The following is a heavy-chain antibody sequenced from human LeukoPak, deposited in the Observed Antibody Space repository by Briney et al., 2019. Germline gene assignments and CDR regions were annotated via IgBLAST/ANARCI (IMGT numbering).Heavy chain of an antibody. D-gene: IGHD6-25*01. Sequence: PGGSLRLSCAASGFTFSNAWMSWVRQAPGKGLEWVSGITGRGEHIFYAGSVKGRFTISRGNSKNTLYLQMNSLRAEDTAVYYCAKDRRLAAFDYGGQGTLVTVSS. CDR3: AKDRRLAAFDY. J-gene: IGHJ4*02. CDR1: GFTFSNAW. CDR2: ITGRGEHI. V-gene: IGHV3-23*01.